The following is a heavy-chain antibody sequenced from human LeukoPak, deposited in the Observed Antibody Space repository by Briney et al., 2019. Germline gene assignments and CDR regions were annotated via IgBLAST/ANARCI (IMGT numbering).Heavy chain of an antibody. CDR1: GGSISSGSYY. D-gene: IGHD3-3*01. Sequence: PSQTLCLTCTVSGGSISSGSYYWSWIRQPAGKGLEWIGRIYTSGSTNYNPSLKSRVTISVDTSKNQFSLKLSSVTAADTAVYYCARLDFWSGYYLDYWGQGTLVTVSS. J-gene: IGHJ4*02. V-gene: IGHV4-61*02. CDR2: IYTSGST. CDR3: ARLDFWSGYYLDY.